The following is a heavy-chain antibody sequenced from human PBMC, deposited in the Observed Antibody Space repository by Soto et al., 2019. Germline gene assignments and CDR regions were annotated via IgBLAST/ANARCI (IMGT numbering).Heavy chain of an antibody. V-gene: IGHV4-59*08. D-gene: IGHD3-10*01. Sequence: SETLSLTCTVFGGSISGQYWSWVRQPPGKGLEWIGYIYNSVSTNYNPSLKSRVTISVHTSKNQFSLDLNSVTAADTAVYYCARRDYYGAGSYYSHWGPGTLVTVSS. CDR3: ARRDYYGAGSYYSH. CDR2: IYNSVST. J-gene: IGHJ4*02. CDR1: GGSISGQY.